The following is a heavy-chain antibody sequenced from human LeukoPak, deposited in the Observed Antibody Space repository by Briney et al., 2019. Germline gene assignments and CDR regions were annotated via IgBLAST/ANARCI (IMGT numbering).Heavy chain of an antibody. J-gene: IGHJ4*02. CDR2: ITPILGIA. D-gene: IGHD6-19*01. CDR1: GGTLSSYA. V-gene: IGHV1-69*04. Sequence: GPSVKPSCKASGGTLSSYAISWVRRAPGQGLEWMGRITPILGIANYAQKCQGRVTITADKSTSTAYMEMSSLRSEDTAVYYCAREVSSSWRIRYSSGWYYFDYWGQGTLVTVSS. CDR3: AREVSSSWRIRYSSGWYYFDY.